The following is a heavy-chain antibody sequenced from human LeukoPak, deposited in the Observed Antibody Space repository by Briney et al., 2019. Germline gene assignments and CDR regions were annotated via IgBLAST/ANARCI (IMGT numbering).Heavy chain of an antibody. Sequence: GGSLRLSCAASGFTFSSYAMSWVRQAPGKGLEWVSTISGSGGSTYYADSVEGQFTISRDNSKNTLYLQMNSLRAEDAAVYYCAKDGYKSLEYWGQGTLVTVSS. CDR2: ISGSGGST. D-gene: IGHD5-24*01. J-gene: IGHJ4*02. V-gene: IGHV3-23*01. CDR1: GFTFSSYA. CDR3: AKDGYKSLEY.